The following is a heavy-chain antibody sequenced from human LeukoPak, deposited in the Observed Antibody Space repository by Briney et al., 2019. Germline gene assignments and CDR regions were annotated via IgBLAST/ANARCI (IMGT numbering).Heavy chain of an antibody. CDR1: AYTFTNYA. Sequence: ASVKVSCKASAYTFTNYAMNWVRQAPGQGLEWMGWINTNTGNPSYAQGFIGRFVFSLDTSVSTAYLQISSLKAEDTAVYYCARGTSGLVTTNDYWGQGTLVTVSS. V-gene: IGHV7-4-1*02. J-gene: IGHJ4*02. CDR2: INTNTGNP. D-gene: IGHD3/OR15-3a*01. CDR3: ARGTSGLVTTNDY.